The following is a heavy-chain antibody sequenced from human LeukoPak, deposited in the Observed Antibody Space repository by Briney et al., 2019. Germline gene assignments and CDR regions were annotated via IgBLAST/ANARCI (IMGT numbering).Heavy chain of an antibody. Sequence: SETLSLACTVSGGSISSGSYLWSWIRQPAGKGLEWIGRIYTSGRTNYNPSLESRVTISLDTSRNQFSPKLNSVTAADTAVYYCARDASGSRYVSENWFDPWGQGIRVTVSS. CDR1: GGSISSGSYL. J-gene: IGHJ5*02. CDR2: IYTSGRT. CDR3: ARDASGSRYVSENWFDP. D-gene: IGHD1-14*01. V-gene: IGHV4-61*02.